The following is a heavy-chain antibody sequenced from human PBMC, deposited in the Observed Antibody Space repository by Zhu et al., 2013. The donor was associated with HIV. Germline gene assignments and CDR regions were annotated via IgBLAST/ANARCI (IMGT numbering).Heavy chain of an antibody. CDR1: GGTFSSYT. Sequence: QVQLVQSGAEVKKPGSSVKVSCKASGGTFSSYTISWVRQAPGQGLEWMGRIIPILGIANYAQKFQGRVTITADKSTSTAYMELSSLRSEDTAVYYCARGPRDSVVVPAARPGASGSKSTPGLMRYYFDYWGRGNPWSPSPQ. V-gene: IGHV1-69*02. J-gene: IGHJ4*02. CDR2: IIPILGIA. CDR3: ARGPRDSVVVPAARPGASGSKSTPGLMRYYFDY. D-gene: IGHD2-2*01.